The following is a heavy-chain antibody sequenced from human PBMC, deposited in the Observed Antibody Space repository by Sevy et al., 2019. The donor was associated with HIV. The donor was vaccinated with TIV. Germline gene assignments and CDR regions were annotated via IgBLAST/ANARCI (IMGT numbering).Heavy chain of an antibody. D-gene: IGHD6-13*01. CDR3: AGDFMPVASAGTGALGV. Sequence: GGSLRLSCVASGFIFRDRYMSWIRQAPGKGLEWVSFISSRSSEINYADSVKGRFTVSRDNAKNSLYLQMNSLRAEDTAVYYCAGDFMPVASAGTGALGVWGLGTAVTVSS. J-gene: IGHJ6*02. CDR2: ISSRSSEI. V-gene: IGHV3-11*05. CDR1: GFIFRDRY.